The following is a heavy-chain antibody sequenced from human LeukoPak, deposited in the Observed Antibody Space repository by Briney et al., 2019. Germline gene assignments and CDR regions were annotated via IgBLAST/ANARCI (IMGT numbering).Heavy chain of an antibody. CDR1: GYSFTSYW. D-gene: IGHD4-23*01. Sequence: GESLKISCKGSGYSFTSYWIGWVRQMPGKGLEWMGIIYPGDSDTRYSPSFQGQVTISADKSISTAYLQWSSLKASDTAMYYCARRSGTTVVTPDLLIDYWGQGTLVTVSS. V-gene: IGHV5-51*01. J-gene: IGHJ4*02. CDR2: IYPGDSDT. CDR3: ARRSGTTVVTPDLLIDY.